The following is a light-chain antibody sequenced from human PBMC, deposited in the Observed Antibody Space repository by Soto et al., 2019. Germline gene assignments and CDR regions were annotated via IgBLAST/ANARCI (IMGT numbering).Light chain of an antibody. Sequence: QSALTQPASVSGSPGPSITLSCTGTSSDVGSYNLVSWYQQHPGKAPQLMIYEGSKRPSGVSNRFSGSKSGNTASLTISGLQAEDEADYYCCSYAGSSTPYVVFGGGTKLTVL. V-gene: IGLV2-23*01. J-gene: IGLJ2*01. CDR3: CSYAGSSTPYVV. CDR2: EGS. CDR1: SSDVGSYNL.